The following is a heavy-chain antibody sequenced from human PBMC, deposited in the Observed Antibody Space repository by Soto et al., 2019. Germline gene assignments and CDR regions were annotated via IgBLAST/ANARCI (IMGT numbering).Heavy chain of an antibody. Sequence: PSETMSLTCAVYGGSFSSYYWSWVRQSPGQGLEWIGESNHTGSPNYSPSLKSRVTISVDMSKNQFSLNLSSVTAADTAVYFCARGLQDVAVVVPGARMKKYSWFDSWGQGTLVTVSS. CDR2: SNHTGSP. CDR3: ARGLQDVAVVVPGARMKKYSWFDS. CDR1: GGSFSSYY. J-gene: IGHJ5*01. V-gene: IGHV4-34*01. D-gene: IGHD2-21*01.